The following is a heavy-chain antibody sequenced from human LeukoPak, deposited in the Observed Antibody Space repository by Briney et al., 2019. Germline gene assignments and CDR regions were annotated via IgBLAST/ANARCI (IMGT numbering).Heavy chain of an antibody. CDR1: GGSISSYY. V-gene: IGHV4-4*09. CDR3: ARHNSNYDFFSTYYYYYMDV. J-gene: IGHJ6*03. D-gene: IGHD4-11*01. CDR2: IYTSGST. Sequence: PSETLSLTCTVSGGSISSYYWSWIRQPPGKGLEWIGYIYTSGSTNYNPSLKSRVTISVDTSKNQFSLKLSSVTAADTAVYYCARHNSNYDFFSTYYYYYMDVWGKGTTVTVSS.